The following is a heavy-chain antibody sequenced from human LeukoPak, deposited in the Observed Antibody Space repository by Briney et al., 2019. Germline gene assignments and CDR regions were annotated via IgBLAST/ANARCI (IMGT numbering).Heavy chain of an antibody. J-gene: IGHJ4*02. Sequence: SETLSLTCTVSGGPISSYYWSWLRQPPGKGLEWIGYIYYSGSTNYNPSLKSRVTISVDTSKNQFSLKLSSVTAADTAVYYCARLTTVVPYFDYWGQGTLVTVSS. CDR3: ARLTTVVPYFDY. CDR1: GGPISSYY. D-gene: IGHD4-23*01. CDR2: IYYSGST. V-gene: IGHV4-59*08.